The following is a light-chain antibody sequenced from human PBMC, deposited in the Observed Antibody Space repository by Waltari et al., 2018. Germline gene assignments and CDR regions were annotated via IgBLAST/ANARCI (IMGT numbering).Light chain of an antibody. CDR3: QQYNTYSS. V-gene: IGKV1-5*03. J-gene: IGKJ2*01. CDR1: QSISNY. CDR2: KAS. Sequence: DIQMTQSPSTPSAFVGDRVTITCRASQSISNYLAWYQQKPGKAPNLLIYKASILKSGVSSRFSGSGSGTQFTLTISSLQPGDFATYFCQQYNTYSSFGQGTKLEIK.